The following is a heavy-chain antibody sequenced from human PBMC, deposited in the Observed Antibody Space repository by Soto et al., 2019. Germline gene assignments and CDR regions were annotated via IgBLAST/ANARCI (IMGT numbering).Heavy chain of an antibody. V-gene: IGHV3-30*18. CDR2: ISYDGSNK. CDR1: GFTFSSYG. J-gene: IGHJ6*02. Sequence: GGSLRLSCAASGFTFSSYGMHWVRQAPGKGLEWVAVISYDGSNKYYADSVKGRFTISRDNSKNTLYLQMNSLRAEDTAVYYCAKDGFEGFWSVYYVRYYYYYGMEGWGQGTTVTVAS. D-gene: IGHD3-3*01. CDR3: AKDGFEGFWSVYYVRYYYYYGMEG.